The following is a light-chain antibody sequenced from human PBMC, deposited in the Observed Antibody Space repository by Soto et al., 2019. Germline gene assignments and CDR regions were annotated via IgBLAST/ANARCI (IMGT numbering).Light chain of an antibody. CDR2: AAS. V-gene: IGKV1-17*03. J-gene: IGKJ3*01. Sequence: DIQMTQSPSAMSAYVGDRVTITCRASQDISNYLVWFQQKPGKVPKRLIYAASSFQSGVPSRFIGSGSGTEFTLTISSLQPEDFATYYCLQHITYPFPFGPGTKVDFK. CDR1: QDISNY. CDR3: LQHITYPFP.